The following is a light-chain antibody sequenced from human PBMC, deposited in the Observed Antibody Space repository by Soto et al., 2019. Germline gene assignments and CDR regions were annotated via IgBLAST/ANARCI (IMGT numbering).Light chain of an antibody. J-gene: IGLJ2*01. CDR1: SSNIGSNS. CDR2: SND. CDR3: AAWDDSLNGRV. Sequence: QSVLTQAPSTSGTPGQRVTVSCSGSSSNIGSNSVNWYQQLPGAAPKLLIFSNDQRPSGVPDRFSGSKYGTSASLAISGLQSEDEADYYCAAWDDSLNGRVFGGGTKLTVL. V-gene: IGLV1-44*01.